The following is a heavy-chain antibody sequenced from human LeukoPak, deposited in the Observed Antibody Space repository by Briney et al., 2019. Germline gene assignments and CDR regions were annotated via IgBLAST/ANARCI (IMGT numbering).Heavy chain of an antibody. D-gene: IGHD2-21*02. CDR1: GFTFSSYW. Sequence: GSLRLSCAASGFTFSSYWMSWVRQAPGKGLEWVSGISGSGGSTKYADSVEGRFTISRDNSKNTVYLQMNSLRAEDTAVYYCAKGHIVVVTAIFFDYWGQGTLVTVSS. J-gene: IGHJ4*02. CDR3: AKGHIVVVTAIFFDY. CDR2: ISGSGGST. V-gene: IGHV3-23*01.